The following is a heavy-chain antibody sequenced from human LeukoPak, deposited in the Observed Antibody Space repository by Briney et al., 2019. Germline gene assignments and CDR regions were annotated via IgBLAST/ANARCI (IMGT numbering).Heavy chain of an antibody. Sequence: SETLSLTCTVSGGSISTSNYYWGWIRQPPGKGLEWIGNIFYSGSTYYSPSLKSRVTISVDTSKNQFSLKLSSVTAADTAVYYCARPGNYYYYYMDVWGKGTTVTISS. V-gene: IGHV4-39*07. J-gene: IGHJ6*03. CDR1: GGSISTSNYY. CDR2: IFYSGST. CDR3: ARPGNYYYYYMDV.